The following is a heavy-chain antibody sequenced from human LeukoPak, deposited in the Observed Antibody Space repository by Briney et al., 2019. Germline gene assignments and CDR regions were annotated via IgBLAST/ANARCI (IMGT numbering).Heavy chain of an antibody. J-gene: IGHJ6*03. Sequence: SETLSLACTVSGGSISSSSYYWGWIRQPPGKGLEWIGSIYYSGSTYYNPSLKSRVTISVDTSKNQFSLKLSPVTAADTAVYYCARAVRGLFGRYYYYYMDVWGKGTTVTVSS. V-gene: IGHV4-39*01. CDR2: IYYSGST. D-gene: IGHD3-10*01. CDR3: ARAVRGLFGRYYYYYMDV. CDR1: GGSISSSSYY.